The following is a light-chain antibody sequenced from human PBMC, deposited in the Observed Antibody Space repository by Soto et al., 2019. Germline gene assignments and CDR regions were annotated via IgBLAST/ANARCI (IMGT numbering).Light chain of an antibody. CDR3: QHYNSYSEA. Sequence: AIRMTQSPSSLSPSTGDRVTITCRASQGISSYLTWYQQKPGKAPKLLIYKASTLKSGVPSRFSGSGSGTEFTLTISSLQPDDFATYYCQHYNSYSEACGQGTKVDI. CDR2: KAS. CDR1: QGISSY. V-gene: IGKV1-8*01. J-gene: IGKJ1*01.